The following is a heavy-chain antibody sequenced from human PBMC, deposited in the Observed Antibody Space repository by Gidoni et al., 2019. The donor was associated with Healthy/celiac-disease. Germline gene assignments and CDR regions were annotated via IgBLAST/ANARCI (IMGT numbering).Heavy chain of an antibody. CDR1: GFTFRAYD. V-gene: IGHV3-11*01. CDR2: ISSSGSDI. J-gene: IGHJ6*02. D-gene: IGHD6-6*01. Sequence: QVQLVESGGGLVKPGGSLRLSCAASGFTFRAYDMSWIRQAPGTGRDWVSYISSSGSDIYYADSVKGRFTISRDNAKNSLYLQRNSLRAKDTAVYYCARVSKFGAARPYYYYGMDVWGQGTTVTVSS. CDR3: ARVSKFGAARPYYYYGMDV.